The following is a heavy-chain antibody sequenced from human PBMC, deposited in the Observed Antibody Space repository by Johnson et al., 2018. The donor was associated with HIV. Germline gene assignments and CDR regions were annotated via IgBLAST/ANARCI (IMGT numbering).Heavy chain of an antibody. J-gene: IGHJ3*02. CDR3: ARDRGAGSSGAFDI. V-gene: IGHV3-30*04. CDR2: ISYDGTNK. CDR1: GFTFSSYA. D-gene: IGHD6-6*01. Sequence: HVQLVESGGGVVQPGGSLRLSCAASGFTFSSYAMHWVRQAPGKGLEWVAVISYDGTNKYYADSVKGRFTISRDNSKNTLYLQMSSLRAEDTAVYYCARDRGAGSSGAFDIWGQGTMVTVSS.